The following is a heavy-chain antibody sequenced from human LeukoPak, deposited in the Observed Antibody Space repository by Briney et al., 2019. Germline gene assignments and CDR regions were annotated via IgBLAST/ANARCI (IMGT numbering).Heavy chain of an antibody. CDR3: ARGYYGSGSYYKAQRTKPPYYYMDV. CDR2: INHSGST. J-gene: IGHJ6*03. CDR1: GGSFSGYY. V-gene: IGHV4-34*01. D-gene: IGHD3-10*01. Sequence: ASETLSLTCAVYGGSFSGYYWSWIRQPPGKGLEWIGEINHSGSTNYNPSLKSRVTISVDTSKNQFSLKLSSVTAADTAVYYCARGYYGSGSYYKAQRTKPPYYYMDVWGKGTTVTISS.